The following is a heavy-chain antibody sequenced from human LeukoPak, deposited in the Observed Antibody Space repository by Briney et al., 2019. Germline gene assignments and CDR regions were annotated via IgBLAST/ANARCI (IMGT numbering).Heavy chain of an antibody. CDR2: IYHSGST. J-gene: IGHJ4*02. V-gene: IGHV4-30-2*01. Sequence: KPSETLSLTCAVSGGSISSGGYSWSWIRQPPGKGLEWIGYIYHSGSTYYNPSLKSRVTISVDRSKNQFSLKLSSVTAADTAVYYCARGWWIKSFDYWGQGTLVTVSS. D-gene: IGHD2-8*02. CDR1: GGSISSGGYS. CDR3: ARGWWIKSFDY.